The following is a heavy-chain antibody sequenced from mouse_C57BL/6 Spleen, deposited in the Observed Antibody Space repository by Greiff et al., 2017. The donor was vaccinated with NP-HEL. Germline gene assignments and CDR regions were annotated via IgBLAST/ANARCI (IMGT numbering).Heavy chain of an antibody. CDR3: ARRTYDGYYDY. D-gene: IGHD2-3*01. CDR1: GYTFTSYT. V-gene: IGHV1-4*01. Sequence: QVHVKQSGAELARPGASVKMSCKASGYTFTSYTMHWVKQRPGQGLEWIGYINPSSGYTKYNQKFKDKATLTADKSSSTAYMQLSSLTSEDSAVYYCARRTYDGYYDYWGQGTTLTVSS. J-gene: IGHJ2*01. CDR2: INPSSGYT.